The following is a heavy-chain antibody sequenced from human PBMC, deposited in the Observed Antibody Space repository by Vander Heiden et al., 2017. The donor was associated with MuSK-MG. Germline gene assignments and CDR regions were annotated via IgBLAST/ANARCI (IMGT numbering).Heavy chain of an antibody. V-gene: IGHV4-38-2*02. J-gene: IGHJ5*02. CDR1: GYSISSGYY. D-gene: IGHD5-18*01. Sequence: QVQLQESGPGLVKPSETLSLTCAVSGYSISSGYYWGWIRQPPGKGLEWIGSIYHSGSTYYNPSLKSRVTISVDTSKNQFSLKLSCVTAADTAVYYCARDRGTSPKTTYSYGYGGWFDPWGQGTLVTVSS. CDR2: IYHSGST. CDR3: ARDRGTSPKTTYSYGYGGWFDP.